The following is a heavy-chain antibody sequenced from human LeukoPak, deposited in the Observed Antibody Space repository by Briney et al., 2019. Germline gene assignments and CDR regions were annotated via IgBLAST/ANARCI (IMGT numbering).Heavy chain of an antibody. Sequence: PSETLSLTCTVSGGSISSGDYYWSWIRQPPGKGLEWIGYIYYSGSTYYNPSLKSRVTISVDTSKNQFSLKLSSVTAADTAVYYCARVGTMVRGVLYYYYYGMDVRGKGTTVTVSS. D-gene: IGHD3-10*01. CDR3: ARVGTMVRGVLYYYYYGMDV. CDR1: GGSISSGDYY. CDR2: IYYSGST. J-gene: IGHJ6*04. V-gene: IGHV4-30-4*01.